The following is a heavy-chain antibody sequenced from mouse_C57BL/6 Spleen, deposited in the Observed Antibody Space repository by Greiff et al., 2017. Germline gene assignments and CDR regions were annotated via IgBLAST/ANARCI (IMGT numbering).Heavy chain of an antibody. V-gene: IGHV1-82*01. CDR2: IYPGDGDT. CDR3: ASPAQATNYFDY. D-gene: IGHD3-2*02. J-gene: IGHJ2*01. CDR1: GYAFSSSW. Sequence: QVQLQQSGPELVKPGASVKISCKASGYAFSSSWMNWVKQRPGKGLEWIGRIYPGDGDTNYNGKFKGKATLTADKSSRTAYMQLSSLTSEDSAVYFCASPAQATNYFDYRGQGTTLTVSS.